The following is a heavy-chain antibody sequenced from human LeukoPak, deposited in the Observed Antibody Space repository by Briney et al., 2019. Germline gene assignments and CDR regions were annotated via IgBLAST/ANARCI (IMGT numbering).Heavy chain of an antibody. D-gene: IGHD3-10*01. V-gene: IGHV1-8*01. CDR1: GYTFTSYD. Sequence: GASVKVSCKASGYTFTSYDINWVRHATGQGLELMGWMNPNSGNTGYAQRFQGRVTMTRNTSISTAYMELSSLRSEDTAVYYCARTYTTMVRGVDYWGQGTLVTVSS. J-gene: IGHJ4*02. CDR2: MNPNSGNT. CDR3: ARTYTTMVRGVDY.